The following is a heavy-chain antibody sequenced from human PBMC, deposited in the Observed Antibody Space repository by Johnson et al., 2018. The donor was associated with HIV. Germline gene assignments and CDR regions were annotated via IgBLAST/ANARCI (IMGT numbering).Heavy chain of an antibody. Sequence: VQLVESGGGLVQPGGSLRLSCAASGFTFSDYWMHWVRQVPGKGLVWVSRINSDGTTTTYANFVKGRFTISRDNAKNTLYLQMNSLRAEDTAVYYCARARGAFDIWGQGTMVTVSS. D-gene: IGHD3-10*01. CDR3: ARARGAFDI. CDR1: GFTFSDYW. V-gene: IGHV3-74*03. J-gene: IGHJ3*02. CDR2: INSDGTTT.